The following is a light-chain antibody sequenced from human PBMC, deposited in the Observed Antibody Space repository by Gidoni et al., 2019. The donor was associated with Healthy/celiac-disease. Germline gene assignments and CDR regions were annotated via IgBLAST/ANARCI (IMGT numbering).Light chain of an antibody. Sequence: IVMTQSPDSLAVSLGERATINCRSSQSVLYSSNNKNYLAWYQQKPGQPPNLLIYWASTRESGVPDRFSGSGSGTDFTLTISSLQAEDVAVYYCQQYYSTPRWTFGQGTKVEIK. V-gene: IGKV4-1*01. J-gene: IGKJ1*01. CDR1: QSVLYSSNNKNY. CDR2: WAS. CDR3: QQYYSTPRWT.